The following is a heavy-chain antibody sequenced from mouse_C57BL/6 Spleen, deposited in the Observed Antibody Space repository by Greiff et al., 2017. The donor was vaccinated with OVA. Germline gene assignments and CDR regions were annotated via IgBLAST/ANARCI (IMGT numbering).Heavy chain of an antibody. J-gene: IGHJ2*01. D-gene: IGHD1-1*01. CDR1: GYTFTSYW. CDR3: ARSGAYDFDY. V-gene: IGHV1-61*01. CDR2: IYPSDSET. Sequence: QVQLQQPGAELVRPGSSVKLSCKASGYTFTSYWMDWVKQRPGQGLEWIGNIYPSDSETHYNQKFKDKATLTVDKSSSTAYMQLSSLTSEDSAVYYCARSGAYDFDYWGQGTTLTVSS.